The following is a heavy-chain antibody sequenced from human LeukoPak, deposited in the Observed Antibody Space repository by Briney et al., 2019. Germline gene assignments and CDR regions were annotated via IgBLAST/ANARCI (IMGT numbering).Heavy chain of an antibody. J-gene: IGHJ5*01. Sequence: ASVKVSCKASGYTFTGYYMHWVRQAARPPLECLGWISPYTVNTKYAKKFRGRVAITTDTPTRTTYMHLSSLMSDDTAVYYCSRGPVDTAMNIGGRFDHWGQGTLVTVSS. CDR3: SRGPVDTAMNIGGRFDH. CDR1: GYTFTGYY. V-gene: IGHV1-18*04. CDR2: ISPYTVNT. D-gene: IGHD5-18*01.